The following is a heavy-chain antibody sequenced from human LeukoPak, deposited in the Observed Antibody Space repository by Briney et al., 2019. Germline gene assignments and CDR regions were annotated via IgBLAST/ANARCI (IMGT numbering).Heavy chain of an antibody. J-gene: IGHJ4*02. V-gene: IGHV1-69*04. CDR1: GGTFSSYA. CDR3: ARVGVGHSSSWYGRGVFDY. CDR2: IIPILGIA. D-gene: IGHD6-13*01. Sequence: SVKVSCKASGGTFSSYAISWVRQAPGQGLEWMGRIIPILGIANYAQKFQGRVTITADKSTGTAYMELSSLRSEDTAVYYCARVGVGHSSSWYGRGVFDYWGQGTLVTVSS.